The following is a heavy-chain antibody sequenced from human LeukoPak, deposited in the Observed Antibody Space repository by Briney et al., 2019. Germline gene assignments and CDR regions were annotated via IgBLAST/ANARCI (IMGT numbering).Heavy chain of an antibody. Sequence: GGSLRLSCAASGFTFRSYSMNWVRQAPGKGLEWVSSISSSSSYIYYADSVKGRFTISRDNAKNSLYLQMNSLRAEDTAVYYCALPIQLDSGFDYWGQGTLVTVSS. V-gene: IGHV3-21*01. CDR1: GFTFRSYS. CDR2: ISSSSSYI. CDR3: ALPIQLDSGFDY. D-gene: IGHD5-18*01. J-gene: IGHJ4*02.